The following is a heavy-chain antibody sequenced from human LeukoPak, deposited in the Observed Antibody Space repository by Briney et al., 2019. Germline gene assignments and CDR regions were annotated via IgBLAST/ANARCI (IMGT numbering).Heavy chain of an antibody. V-gene: IGHV4-34*08. CDR1: GLTFSSYA. Sequence: GSLRLSCAASGLTFSSYAMSWVRQAPGKGLEWIGEINHSGSTNYNPSLKSRVTISVDTSKNQFSLKLSSVTAADTAVYYCATGRHYYDSSGYYRDAFDIWGQGTMVTVSS. D-gene: IGHD3-22*01. CDR3: ATGRHYYDSSGYYRDAFDI. CDR2: INHSGST. J-gene: IGHJ3*02.